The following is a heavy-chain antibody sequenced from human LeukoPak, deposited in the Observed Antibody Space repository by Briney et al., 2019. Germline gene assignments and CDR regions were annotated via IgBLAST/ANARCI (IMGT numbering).Heavy chain of an antibody. CDR2: ISYDGSNK. CDR1: GFTFSSYG. CDR3: AKAEEGYDSSGYYEDY. J-gene: IGHJ4*02. V-gene: IGHV3-30*18. Sequence: GRSLRLSCAASGFTFSSYGMHWVRQAPGKGLEWVAVISYDGSNKYYADSVKGRFTISRDNSKNTLYLQMNSLRAEDTAVYYCAKAEEGYDSSGYYEDYWGQGTLVIVSS. D-gene: IGHD3-22*01.